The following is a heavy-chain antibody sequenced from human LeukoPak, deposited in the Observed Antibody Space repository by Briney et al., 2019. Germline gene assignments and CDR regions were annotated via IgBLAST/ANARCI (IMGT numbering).Heavy chain of an antibody. J-gene: IGHJ5*02. D-gene: IGHD2-15*01. CDR1: GYTFTNYG. V-gene: IGHV1-18*01. Sequence: GASVKVSCKASGYTFTNYGISWARQAPGRGLEWMAWISADNGDTNYAQNLRDRVTMTTDTSTRTVYMELRSLRSDDTAVYYCARDWDCSGGACRDCFDPWGQGTLVTVSS. CDR2: ISADNGDT. CDR3: ARDWDCSGGACRDCFDP.